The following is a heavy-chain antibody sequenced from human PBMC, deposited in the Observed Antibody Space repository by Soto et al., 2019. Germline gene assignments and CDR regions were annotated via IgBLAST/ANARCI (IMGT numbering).Heavy chain of an antibody. Sequence: SETLSLTCTVSGGSISSSSYYWGWIRQPPGKGLEWIGSIYYSGSTYYNPSLKSRVTISVDTSKNQFSLELRSLRSDDTAVYYCARDRHQKNWNSDFGYWGQGTLVTVSS. CDR1: GGSISSSSYY. D-gene: IGHD1-7*01. V-gene: IGHV4-39*07. CDR2: IYYSGST. J-gene: IGHJ4*02. CDR3: ARDRHQKNWNSDFGY.